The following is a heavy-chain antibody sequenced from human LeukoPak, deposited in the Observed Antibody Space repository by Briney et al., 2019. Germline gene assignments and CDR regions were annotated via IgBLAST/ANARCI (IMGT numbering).Heavy chain of an antibody. J-gene: IGHJ4*02. CDR1: GFTFRNYG. D-gene: IGHD2-2*01. Sequence: ETGGSLRLSCAASGFTFRNYGMHWVRQAPGKGLEWVAVIWFDGSNEYYADSVKGRFTISRDNSKNTLYLQMNSLRAEDTAVYFSSIGVEVDSSTPSCFPFDYWGQGSLVTVSS. CDR3: SIGVEVDSSTPSCFPFDY. V-gene: IGHV3-33*03. CDR2: IWFDGSNE.